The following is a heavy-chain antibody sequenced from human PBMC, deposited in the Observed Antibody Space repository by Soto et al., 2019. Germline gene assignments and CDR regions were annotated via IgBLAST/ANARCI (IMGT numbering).Heavy chain of an antibody. D-gene: IGHD4-17*01. CDR1: GFTFRNYW. Sequence: EVQLVESGGGLVQPGGSLRVSCAASGFTFRNYWMAWVRQAPGKGLEWVANIKHDGSEKYYVDSVKGRFTISRDNAKNSLYLQMSSLTVEDTALYYCAGHGDRDADYWGQGTLVTVSS. CDR3: AGHGDRDADY. CDR2: IKHDGSEK. J-gene: IGHJ4*02. V-gene: IGHV3-7*01.